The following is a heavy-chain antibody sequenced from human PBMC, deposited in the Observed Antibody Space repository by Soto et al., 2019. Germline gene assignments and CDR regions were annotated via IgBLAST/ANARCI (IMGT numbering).Heavy chain of an antibody. CDR1: GGTFSSYS. D-gene: IGHD1-26*01. CDR3: ARDGGRHSGGIDY. J-gene: IGHJ4*02. CDR2: IIPIVGTA. V-gene: IGHV1-69*01. Sequence: QVQLVQSGAEVKKPGSSVKVSCTASGGTFSSYSINWVRQAPGQGLEWMGEIIPIVGTANYAQKFQGRGTTTGDESTSKAYMELSSLRSEDTAVYYCARDGGRHSGGIDYWGQGTLVTVSS.